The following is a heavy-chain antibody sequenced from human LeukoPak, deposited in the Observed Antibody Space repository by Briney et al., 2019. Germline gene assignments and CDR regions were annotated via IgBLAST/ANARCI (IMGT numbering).Heavy chain of an antibody. CDR1: GGSISSRSYY. Sequence: SETLSLTCTVSGGSISSRSYYWGWIRQPPGKGLEWIGRIYYSGSTYYNPSLRSRVTISVDTSKNQFSLKLSSVTAADTAVYYCARHIGYGVDYWGQGTLVTVSS. V-gene: IGHV4-39*01. CDR2: IYYSGST. D-gene: IGHD6-13*01. CDR3: ARHIGYGVDY. J-gene: IGHJ4*02.